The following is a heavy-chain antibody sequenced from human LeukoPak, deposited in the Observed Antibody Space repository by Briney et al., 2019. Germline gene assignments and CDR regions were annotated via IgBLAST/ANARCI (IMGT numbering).Heavy chain of an antibody. Sequence: GGSLRLSCAASGFTFSSYGMHWVRQAPGKGLEWVAVISYDGSNKYYADSVKGRFTVSRDNFKDTSYLQMNSLRGEDTAIYYCAKGDSFSSSSYYFDYWGQGALVTVSS. CDR2: ISYDGSNK. V-gene: IGHV3-30*18. J-gene: IGHJ4*02. CDR3: AKGDSFSSSSYYFDY. D-gene: IGHD6-13*01. CDR1: GFTFSSYG.